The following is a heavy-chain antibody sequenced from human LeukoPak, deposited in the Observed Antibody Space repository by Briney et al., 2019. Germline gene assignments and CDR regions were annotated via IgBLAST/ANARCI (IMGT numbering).Heavy chain of an antibody. CDR3: AGRDY. CDR1: GAPISRYY. J-gene: IGHJ4*02. CDR2: LYTSGTT. Sequence: PSETLSLTCAVSGAPISRYYWSWIRQAAGKGLEWIGRLYTSGTTDYNPSLASRVTISVDRSKNQISLKVTSVTAADTAVYYCAGRDYWGQGSLVTVSS. V-gene: IGHV4-4*07.